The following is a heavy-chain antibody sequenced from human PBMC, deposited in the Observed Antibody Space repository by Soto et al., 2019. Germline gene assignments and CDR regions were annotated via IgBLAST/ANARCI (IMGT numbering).Heavy chain of an antibody. CDR2: IQSGGST. V-gene: IGHV3-66*01. CDR1: GFSVNSKY. J-gene: IGHJ6*04. Sequence: EVQLVESGGDLVQPGGSLRLSCAASGFSVNSKYMSWVRQAPGKGLEWVSLIQSGGSTYYAGSVKGRFTISRXXXXXXXXXXXXXXRVEDTAVYYCTRDDVHCNGVRCYGVPMDVWGKGTTVTVSA. CDR3: TRDDVHCNGVRCYGVPMDV. D-gene: IGHD2-15*01.